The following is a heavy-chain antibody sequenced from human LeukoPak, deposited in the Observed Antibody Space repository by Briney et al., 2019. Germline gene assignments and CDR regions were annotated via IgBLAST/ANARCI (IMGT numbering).Heavy chain of an antibody. V-gene: IGHV4-38-2*02. J-gene: IGHJ5*02. CDR1: GYSISSGYY. CDR2: IYHSGST. CDR3: ARDLDIVVVPAALTDGDWFDP. D-gene: IGHD2-2*01. Sequence: SETLSLTCTVSGYSISSGYYWGWIRQPPGKGLEWIGSIYHSGSTYYNPSLKSRVTISVDTSKNQFSLKLSSVTAADTAVYYCARDLDIVVVPAALTDGDWFDPWGQGTLVTVSS.